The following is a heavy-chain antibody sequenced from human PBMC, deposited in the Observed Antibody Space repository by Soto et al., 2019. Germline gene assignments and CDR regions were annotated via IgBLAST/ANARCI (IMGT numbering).Heavy chain of an antibody. CDR2: INAGNGNT. CDR3: ARWDYGYYARFDY. D-gene: IGHD4-17*01. V-gene: IGHV1-3*01. J-gene: IGHJ4*02. Sequence: ASVKVSCKASGYTFTSYAMHWVRQAPGQRLEWMGWINAGNGNTKYSQKFQGRVTMTRNTSISTAYMELSSLRSEDTAVYYCARWDYGYYARFDYWGQGTLVTVSS. CDR1: GYTFTSYA.